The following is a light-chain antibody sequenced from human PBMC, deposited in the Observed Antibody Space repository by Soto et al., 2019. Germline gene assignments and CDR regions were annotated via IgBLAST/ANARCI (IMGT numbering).Light chain of an antibody. J-gene: IGKJ2*01. V-gene: IGKV1-5*01. CDR1: QDINNW. Sequence: DLQMTQSPSTLSAFVGDRVTITCRATQDINNWLAWYQQKPGKAPRLLIYDVSTLQTGVPSRFSGRGSGTEATLIISSLQPDEVATYYCQQYFHYPVTFGRGTKVEIK. CDR3: QQYFHYPVT. CDR2: DVS.